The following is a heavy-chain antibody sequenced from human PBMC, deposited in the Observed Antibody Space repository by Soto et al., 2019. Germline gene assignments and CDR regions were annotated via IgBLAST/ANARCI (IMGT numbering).Heavy chain of an antibody. Sequence: GGSLRLSCAASGFTFSSYGMHWVRQAPGKGLEWVAVIWYDGSNKYYADSVKGRFTISGDNSKNTLYLQMNSLGAEETAVYYCARAGEDCSSTSCYADYYYYMDVWGKGTTVTVSS. CDR2: IWYDGSNK. CDR3: ARAGEDCSSTSCYADYYYYMDV. D-gene: IGHD2-2*01. V-gene: IGHV3-33*01. J-gene: IGHJ6*03. CDR1: GFTFSSYG.